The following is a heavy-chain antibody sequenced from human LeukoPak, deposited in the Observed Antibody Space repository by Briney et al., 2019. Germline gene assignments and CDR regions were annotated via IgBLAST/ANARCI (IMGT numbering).Heavy chain of an antibody. CDR2: MNPNSGNT. CDR3: ARALSWTTESYYYMDV. Sequence: GASVKVSCKASGYTFTSYDINWVRQATGQGLEWMGWMNPNSGNTGYVQKFQGRVTMTKNTSITTAYMDLSSLRSEDTAVYYCARALSWTTESYYYMDVWGKGTTVTVSS. V-gene: IGHV1-8*01. D-gene: IGHD3/OR15-3a*01. CDR1: GYTFTSYD. J-gene: IGHJ6*03.